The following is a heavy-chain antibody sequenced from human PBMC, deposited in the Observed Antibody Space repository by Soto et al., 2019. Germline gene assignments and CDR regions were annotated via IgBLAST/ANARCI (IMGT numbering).Heavy chain of an antibody. CDR2: ISYDGSNK. CDR3: AKGSSKTMASYFDY. CDR1: GFTFSSYG. J-gene: IGHJ4*02. Sequence: QVQLVESGGGVVQPGRSLRLSCAASGFTFSSYGMHWVRQAPGKGLEWVAVISYDGSNKYYADSVKGRFTISRDNSKNTLYLQMISLRAEDTAMYYCAKGSSKTMASYFDYWGQGTLVTVSS. V-gene: IGHV3-30*18.